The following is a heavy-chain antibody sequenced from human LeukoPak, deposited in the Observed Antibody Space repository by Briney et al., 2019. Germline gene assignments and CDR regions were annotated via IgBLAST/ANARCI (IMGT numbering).Heavy chain of an antibody. D-gene: IGHD3-22*01. CDR3: ARIRADYYYDSSGYHFDY. Sequence: GGSLRLSCAASGFTVSSNYMSWIRQAPGKGLEWVSYISSSGSTIYYADSVKGRFTISRDNAKNSLYLQMNSLRAEDTAVYYCARIRADYYYDSSGYHFDYWGQGTLVTVSS. CDR2: ISSSGSTI. J-gene: IGHJ4*02. CDR1: GFTVSSNY. V-gene: IGHV3-11*04.